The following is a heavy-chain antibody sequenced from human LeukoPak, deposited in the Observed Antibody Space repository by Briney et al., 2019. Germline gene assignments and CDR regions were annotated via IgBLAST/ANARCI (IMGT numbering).Heavy chain of an antibody. D-gene: IGHD6-19*01. J-gene: IGHJ5*01. CDR1: GFTISTNY. CDR3: ARAVAVAGDWAWFDS. Sequence: GGSLRLSCAASGFTISTNYMSWVRQAPGKGLEWVSVIYSGGTTNYADSVKDRFFISRDNSANTLYLQMNSLRVEDTAVYYCARAVAVAGDWAWFDSWGQGTLVTVSS. V-gene: IGHV3-66*01. CDR2: IYSGGTT.